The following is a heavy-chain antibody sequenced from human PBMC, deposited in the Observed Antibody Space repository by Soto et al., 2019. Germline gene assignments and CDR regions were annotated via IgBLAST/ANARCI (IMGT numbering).Heavy chain of an antibody. V-gene: IGHV3-49*03. D-gene: IGHD3-22*01. CDR3: TRVYYDSSGYYFFDY. CDR2: IRSKAYGGTT. J-gene: IGHJ4*02. CDR1: GFTFGDYA. Sequence: GGSLRLSCTASGFTFGDYAVSWFRQAPGKGLEWVGFIRSKAYGGTTEYAASVKGRFTISRDDSKSIAYLQMNSLKTEDTAVYYCTRVYYDSSGYYFFDYWGQGTLVTVSS.